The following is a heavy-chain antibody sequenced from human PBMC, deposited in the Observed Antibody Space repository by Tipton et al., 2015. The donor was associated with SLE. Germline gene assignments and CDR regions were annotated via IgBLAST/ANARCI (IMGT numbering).Heavy chain of an antibody. CDR2: IYSSGAT. D-gene: IGHD3-22*01. J-gene: IGHJ5*02. CDR1: GGSISSSY. V-gene: IGHV4-4*07. Sequence: TLSLTCSVSGGSISSSYWSWFRQTAGRGLEWLGRIYSSGATDYNPPLRSRLSMSIDTSKNQFSLRLTSVTAADTAVYYCARDANYKWLVSGNWFDPWGQGTLVTVSS. CDR3: ARDANYKWLVSGNWFDP.